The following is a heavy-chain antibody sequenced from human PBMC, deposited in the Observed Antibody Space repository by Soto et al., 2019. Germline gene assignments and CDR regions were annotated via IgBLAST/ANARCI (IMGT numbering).Heavy chain of an antibody. V-gene: IGHV3-7*03. J-gene: IGHJ4*02. Sequence: EVQLVESGGGLVQPGGYLRLFCAASGFTFSNYWMSWVRQVPGKGLAWVSNIKEDGSEKYYVDSVKGRFTISRDNAKNSVHLQMNSLRDEDTAVYYCVRFSILVSGRGRGAFFDSWGQGTPVTVSS. CDR1: GFTFSNYW. CDR3: VRFSILVSGRGRGAFFDS. D-gene: IGHD6-19*01. CDR2: IKEDGSEK.